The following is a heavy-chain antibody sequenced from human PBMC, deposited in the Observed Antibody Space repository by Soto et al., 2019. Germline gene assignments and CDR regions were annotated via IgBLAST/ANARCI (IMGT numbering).Heavy chain of an antibody. J-gene: IGHJ4*02. CDR3: ARVVSGSYLDY. CDR1: GGTITTGGHF. CDR2: IYYSGTT. D-gene: IGHD1-26*01. V-gene: IGHV4-31*03. Sequence: QVQLQESGPGLVKASQTLSLTCTVSGGTITTGGHFWSWIRQYPGKGLEWIGTIYYSGTTHYNPSLNSRVTISIDTSKHQFSLNLSSVTAADTAVYYCARVVSGSYLDYWGQGTLVTVSS.